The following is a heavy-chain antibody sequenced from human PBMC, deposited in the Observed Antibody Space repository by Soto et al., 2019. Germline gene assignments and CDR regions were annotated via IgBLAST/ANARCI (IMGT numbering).Heavy chain of an antibody. Sequence: QVQLQQWGAGLLKPSETLSLTCAVYGGSFSGYYWSWIRQPPGKGLEWIGEINHSGSTNYNPSLKSRVTISVDTSKNQFSLKLSSVIAADTAVYYCARVPSYSSGWYRRRAFDIWGQGTMVTVSS. CDR1: GGSFSGYY. CDR3: ARVPSYSSGWYRRRAFDI. V-gene: IGHV4-34*01. J-gene: IGHJ3*02. D-gene: IGHD6-19*01. CDR2: INHSGST.